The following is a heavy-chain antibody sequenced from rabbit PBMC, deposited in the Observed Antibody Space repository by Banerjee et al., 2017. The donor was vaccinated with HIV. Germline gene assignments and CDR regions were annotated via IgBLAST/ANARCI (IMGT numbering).Heavy chain of an antibody. V-gene: IGHV1S47*01. J-gene: IGHJ4*01. D-gene: IGHD6-1*01. Sequence: QEQLVESGGGLVTLGGSLKLSCKASGIDFSSYGISWVRQAPGKGLEWIACIYNGDGNTYYATWVKGRFTISRSTSLNTVTLQMTSLTAADTATYFCAREGYGAYGYGRFDLWGQGTLVT. CDR2: IYNGDGNT. CDR1: GIDFSSYG. CDR3: AREGYGAYGYGRFDL.